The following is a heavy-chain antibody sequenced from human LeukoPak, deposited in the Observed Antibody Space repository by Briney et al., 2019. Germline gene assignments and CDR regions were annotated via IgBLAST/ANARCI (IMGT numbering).Heavy chain of an antibody. D-gene: IGHD3-10*01. J-gene: IGHJ4*02. CDR3: ARADHYNTFDY. CDR2: IWYDGSNK. Sequence: GGSLRLSCAASGFTFSSYGMHWVRQAPGKGLEWVAVIWYDGSNKYYADSVKSRFTISRDNSKNTLYLQMNSLRAEDTAVYYCARADHYNTFDYWGQGTLVTVSS. V-gene: IGHV3-33*01. CDR1: GFTFSSYG.